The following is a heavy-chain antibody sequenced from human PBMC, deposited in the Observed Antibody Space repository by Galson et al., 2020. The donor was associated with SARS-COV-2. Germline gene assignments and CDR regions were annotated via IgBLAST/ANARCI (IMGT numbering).Heavy chain of an antibody. D-gene: IGHD3-10*01. CDR3: VKAADFFFFGESRSMDV. CDR1: GFTFNNFG. V-gene: IGHV3-30*18. Sequence: QLGESLKISCEASGFTFNNFGMHWVRQAPGKGLEWLAVISYEGSKKYYEDSLKGRFTISRDSFKNTVYLQMSSLSAEDTAIYFCVKAADFFFFGESRSMDVWGRGTTVIVS. CDR2: ISYEGSKK. J-gene: IGHJ6*02.